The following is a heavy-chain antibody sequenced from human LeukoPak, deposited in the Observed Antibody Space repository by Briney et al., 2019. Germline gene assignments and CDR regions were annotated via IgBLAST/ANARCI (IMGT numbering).Heavy chain of an antibody. Sequence: PGGSLRLPCAASGFAFRSFDMSWVRQAPGKGLEWVSSLSGSGDTTYYADSVKGRFTISRDNSNNTLYLQMNSLRAEDTALYYCAKDRSLTLPTFERSGYYYYWGQGTLVTVSS. J-gene: IGHJ4*02. CDR3: AKDRSLTLPTFERSGYYYY. CDR2: LSGSGDTT. D-gene: IGHD3-22*01. V-gene: IGHV3-23*01. CDR1: GFAFRSFD.